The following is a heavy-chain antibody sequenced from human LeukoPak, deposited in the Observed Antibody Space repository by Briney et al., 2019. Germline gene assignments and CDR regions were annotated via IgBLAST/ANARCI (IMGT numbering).Heavy chain of an antibody. CDR2: FDPEDGET. CDR3: ATGKCELAHMDV. D-gene: IGHD1-26*01. J-gene: IGHJ6*02. Sequence: ASVKVSCKVSGYTLTELSMHWVRQAPGKGLEWMGGFDPEDGETIYAQKFQGRVTMTEDTSTDTAYMELSSLRSEDTAVYYCATGKCELAHMDVWGQGTTVTVSS. CDR1: GYTLTELS. V-gene: IGHV1-24*01.